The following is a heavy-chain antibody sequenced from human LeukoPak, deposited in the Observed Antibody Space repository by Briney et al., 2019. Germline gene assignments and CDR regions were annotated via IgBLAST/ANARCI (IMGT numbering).Heavy chain of an antibody. D-gene: IGHD3-10*01. CDR3: ARDLAPYYYGSGRSFDY. Sequence: GGSLRLSGAASGFTFSTYAMRWVRQAPGKGLEWVSSISSSSSYIYYADSVKGRFTISRDNAKNSLYLQMNSLRAEDTAVYYCARDLAPYYYGSGRSFDYWGQGTLVTVSS. V-gene: IGHV3-21*01. CDR2: ISSSSSYI. J-gene: IGHJ4*02. CDR1: GFTFSTYA.